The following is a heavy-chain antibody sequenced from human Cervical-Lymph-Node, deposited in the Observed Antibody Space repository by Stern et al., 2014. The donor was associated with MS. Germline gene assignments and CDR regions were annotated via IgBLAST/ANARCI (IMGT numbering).Heavy chain of an antibody. D-gene: IGHD5-18*01. V-gene: IGHV3-33*01. CDR2: IWYDGSSK. Sequence: VQLVESGGGVVQPGRSLRISCAASGFTFSSYGMHWVRQAPGKGLEWVAVIWYDGSSKYYAGSVKCRVTISRDNSKNTLYLQMNSLRAEDTAVYYCARTTRGYSYGLLDYWGQGTLVTVSS. J-gene: IGHJ4*02. CDR1: GFTFSSYG. CDR3: ARTTRGYSYGLLDY.